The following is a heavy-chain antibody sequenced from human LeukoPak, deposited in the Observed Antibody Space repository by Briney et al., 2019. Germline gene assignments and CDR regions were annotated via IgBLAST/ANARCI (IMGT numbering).Heavy chain of an antibody. V-gene: IGHV3-23*01. D-gene: IGHD3-10*01. CDR2: ISGSGGST. CDR1: GFTFSSYA. Sequence: GGSLRLSCAASGFTFSSYAMSWVRQAPGKGLEWVSAISGSGGSTYYADSVKGRFTISRDNSKNTLYLQMNSLRAEDTAVYYCAKRTGYGSGNYMDVWGKGTTVTISS. CDR3: AKRTGYGSGNYMDV. J-gene: IGHJ6*03.